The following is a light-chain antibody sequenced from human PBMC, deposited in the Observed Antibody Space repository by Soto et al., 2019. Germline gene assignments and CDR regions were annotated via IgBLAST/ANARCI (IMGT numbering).Light chain of an antibody. J-gene: IGLJ1*01. CDR1: SSDVGGYNY. Sequence: QSALTQPRSVSGSPGQSVTISCTGTSSDVGGYNYVSWYQQHPGKAPKLMIYDVSKRPSGVPDRFSGSKSGNTASLTISGLQAQDEAAYYCCSYAGSYNYVFGNGTKVT. CDR2: DVS. CDR3: CSYAGSYNYV. V-gene: IGLV2-11*01.